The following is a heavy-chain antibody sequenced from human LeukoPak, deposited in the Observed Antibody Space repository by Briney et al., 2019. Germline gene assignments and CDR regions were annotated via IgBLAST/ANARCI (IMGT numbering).Heavy chain of an antibody. D-gene: IGHD4-17*01. J-gene: IGHJ5*02. CDR1: GYTFTGYY. Sequence: ASVKVSCKASGYTFTGYYMRWVRQAPGQGLEWMGWINPNSGGTNYAQKFQGRVTMTRDTSISTAYMELSRLKPGDTAVYYCARDLGYGDYMGWFDPWGQGTLVTVSS. CDR2: INPNSGGT. V-gene: IGHV1-2*02. CDR3: ARDLGYGDYMGWFDP.